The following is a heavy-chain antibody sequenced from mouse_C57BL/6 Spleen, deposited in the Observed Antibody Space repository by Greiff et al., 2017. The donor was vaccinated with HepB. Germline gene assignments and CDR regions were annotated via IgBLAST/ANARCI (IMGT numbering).Heavy chain of an antibody. Sequence: EVQLQQSGGGLVKPGGSLKLSCAASGFTFSSYAMSWVRQTPEKRLEWVATISDGGSYTYYPDNVKGRFTISRDNAKNNLYLQMSHLKSEDTAMYYCARVDSSGYGDYWGQGTSVTVSS. D-gene: IGHD3-2*02. CDR3: ARVDSSGYGDY. V-gene: IGHV5-4*01. J-gene: IGHJ4*01. CDR2: ISDGGSYT. CDR1: GFTFSSYA.